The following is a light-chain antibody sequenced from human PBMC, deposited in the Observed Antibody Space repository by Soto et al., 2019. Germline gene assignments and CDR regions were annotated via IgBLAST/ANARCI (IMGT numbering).Light chain of an antibody. CDR1: TSDIGAYNY. V-gene: IGLV2-11*01. CDR2: DFS. Sequence: SVLTQPASVSGSPGQSITLSCSGTTSDIGAYNYVSWFQQHPGKAPKLMIYDFSKLPSGVPDRFSGSKSGNTASLTISGLQAEDEADYYCCSYAGSYVFGTGTKVTVL. CDR3: CSYAGSYV. J-gene: IGLJ1*01.